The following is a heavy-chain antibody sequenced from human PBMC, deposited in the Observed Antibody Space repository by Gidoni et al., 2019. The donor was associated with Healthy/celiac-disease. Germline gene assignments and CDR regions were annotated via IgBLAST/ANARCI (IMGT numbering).Heavy chain of an antibody. CDR3: ASLPGSKSSYYFDY. Sequence: EVQLVETGGGLIQPGGSLRLSCAASGFTVSSNYMSWVRPAPGKGLEWGSVIYSGGSTYYADSVKGRFTISRDNSKNTLYLQMNSLRAEDTAVYYCASLPGSKSSYYFDYWGQGTLVTVSS. J-gene: IGHJ4*02. D-gene: IGHD1-1*01. CDR1: GFTVSSNY. CDR2: IYSGGST. V-gene: IGHV3-53*02.